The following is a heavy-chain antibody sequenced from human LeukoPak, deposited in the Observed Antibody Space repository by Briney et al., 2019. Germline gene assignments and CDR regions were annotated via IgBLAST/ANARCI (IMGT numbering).Heavy chain of an antibody. CDR3: ARFIRLGELSLKP. CDR1: GGSISSYY. V-gene: IGHV4-59*01. Sequence: SETLSLTCTVSGGSISSYYWSWIRQPPGKGLEWIGYIYYSGSTNYNPSLKSRVTISVDTSKNQFSLKLSSVTAADTAVYYCARFIRLGELSLKPWGQGTLVTVSS. J-gene: IGHJ5*02. D-gene: IGHD3-16*02. CDR2: IYYSGST.